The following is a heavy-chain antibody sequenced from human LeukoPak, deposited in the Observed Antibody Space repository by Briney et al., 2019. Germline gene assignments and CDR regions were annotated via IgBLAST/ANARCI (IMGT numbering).Heavy chain of an antibody. J-gene: IGHJ5*02. V-gene: IGHV3-48*03. CDR2: ISSSGSTI. D-gene: IGHD3-16*01. Sequence: GGSLRLSCAASGFTFSSYEMNWVRQAPGKGLEWVSYISSSGSTIYYADSVKGRFTISRDNSKNTLYLQMNSLRAEDTAVYYCARGGDKRLARNWFDPWGQGTVVTVSS. CDR1: GFTFSSYE. CDR3: ARGGDKRLARNWFDP.